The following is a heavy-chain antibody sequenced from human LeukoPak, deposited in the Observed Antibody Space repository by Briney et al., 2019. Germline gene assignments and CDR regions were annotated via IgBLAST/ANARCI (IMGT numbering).Heavy chain of an antibody. CDR1: GFTFSSYS. D-gene: IGHD4-23*01. J-gene: IGHJ6*03. V-gene: IGHV3-48*04. CDR3: ARVLGGGNSIYYYYYYMDV. Sequence: GGSLRLSCAASGFTFSSYSMNWVRQAPGKGLEWVSYISSSGSTIYYADSVKGRFTISRDNAKNSLYLQMKSLRAEDEDVYYCARVLGGGNSIYYYYYYMDVWGKGTTVTVSS. CDR2: ISSSGSTI.